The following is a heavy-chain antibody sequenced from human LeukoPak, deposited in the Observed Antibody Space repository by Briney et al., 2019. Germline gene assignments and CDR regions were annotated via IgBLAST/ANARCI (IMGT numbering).Heavy chain of an antibody. D-gene: IGHD2-2*01. CDR1: GGSISSGDYY. CDR2: IYYSGST. CDR3: AREQVVPAATPGNWFDP. V-gene: IGHV4-30-4*01. J-gene: IGHJ5*02. Sequence: PSQTLSLTCTVSGGSISSGDYYWSWIRQPPGKGLEWIGYIYYSGSTYYNPSLKSRVTISVDTSKNQLSLKLSSVTAADTAVYYCAREQVVPAATPGNWFDPWGQGTLVTVSS.